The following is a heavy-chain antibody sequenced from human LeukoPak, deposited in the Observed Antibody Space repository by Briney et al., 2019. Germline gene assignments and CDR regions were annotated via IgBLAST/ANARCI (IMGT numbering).Heavy chain of an antibody. Sequence: SGTLSLTCDVSGGFISNTNWWSWVRQPPGQGLEWIGEVSLAGQTNYNPSLNGRVTMSLDESSNQLSLKLTSVTAADTAIHYCSRESGAFCPFGYWGQGTLVIVPS. J-gene: IGHJ4*02. CDR3: SRESGAFCPFGY. D-gene: IGHD1-26*01. CDR1: GGFISNTNW. V-gene: IGHV4-4*02. CDR2: VSLAGQT.